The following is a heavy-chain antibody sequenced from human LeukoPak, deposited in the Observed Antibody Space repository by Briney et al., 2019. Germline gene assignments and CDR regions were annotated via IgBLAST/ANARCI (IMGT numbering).Heavy chain of an antibody. CDR3: AKEVVGIYDPGDY. D-gene: IGHD1-26*01. J-gene: IGHJ4*02. CDR1: GFTFSSYG. V-gene: IGHV3-30*02. CDR2: IRYDGSNK. Sequence: PGGSLRLSCAASGFTFSSYGMHWVRQAPGRGLEWATFIRYDGSNKYYADSVKGRFTISRDNSKNTLYLQMNSLRAEDTAVYYCAKEVVGIYDPGDYWGQGTLVTVST.